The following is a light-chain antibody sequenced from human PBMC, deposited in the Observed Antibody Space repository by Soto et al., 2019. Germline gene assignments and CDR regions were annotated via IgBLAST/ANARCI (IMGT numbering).Light chain of an antibody. CDR1: SSDVGGYNY. Sequence: QSVLTQPRSVSGSPGQSVTISCTGTSSDVGGYNYVSWYQQYPGKAPQLMVSDVTKRPSGVPDRFSGSKSGNTASLTISGLLAEDEADYYCCSYAGSYTYVFGPGTKLTVL. CDR3: CSYAGSYTYV. J-gene: IGLJ1*01. V-gene: IGLV2-11*01. CDR2: DVT.